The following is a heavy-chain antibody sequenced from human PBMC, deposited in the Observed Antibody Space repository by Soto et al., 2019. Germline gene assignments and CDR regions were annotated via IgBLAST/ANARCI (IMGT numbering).Heavy chain of an antibody. D-gene: IGHD1-26*01. V-gene: IGHV4-59*08. CDR3: ARRYGSAIDF. CDR1: GGSIRSYY. Sequence: QVQLQESGPGLVKPSETLSLTCTVSGGSIRSYYWSWIRQPPGKGLEWIGYIYYSGSTNYNPSLKSRVTISVDTSKNQFSLKLSSVTAADTPVYYCARRYGSAIDFWGQGTLVTVSS. CDR2: IYYSGST. J-gene: IGHJ4*02.